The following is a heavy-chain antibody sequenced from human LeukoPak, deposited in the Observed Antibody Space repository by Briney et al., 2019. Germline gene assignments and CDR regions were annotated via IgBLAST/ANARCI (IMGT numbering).Heavy chain of an antibody. CDR1: GYTFTSYG. Sequence: ASVKVSCKASGYTFTSYGISWVRQAPGQGLEWMGWISAYNGNTNYAQKLQGRVTMTTDTSTSTAYMELRSLRSDDTAVYDCAGSPYDYGGFASCYWGQGTLVTVSS. CDR2: ISAYNGNT. D-gene: IGHD5-12*01. J-gene: IGHJ4*02. V-gene: IGHV1-18*01. CDR3: AGSPYDYGGFASCY.